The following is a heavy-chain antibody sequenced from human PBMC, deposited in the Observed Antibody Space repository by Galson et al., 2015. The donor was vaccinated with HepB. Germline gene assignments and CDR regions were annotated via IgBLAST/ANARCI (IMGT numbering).Heavy chain of an antibody. CDR3: ARDRYDFWSGYSY. V-gene: IGHV1-3*04. Sequence: SVKVSCKASGYTFTSYATHWVRQAPGQRLEWMGWINTGNGNTKYSQKFQGRVTITRDTSASTAYMELSSLRSEDTAVYYCARDRYDFWSGYSYWGQGTLVTVSS. D-gene: IGHD3-3*01. CDR2: INTGNGNT. J-gene: IGHJ4*02. CDR1: GYTFTSYA.